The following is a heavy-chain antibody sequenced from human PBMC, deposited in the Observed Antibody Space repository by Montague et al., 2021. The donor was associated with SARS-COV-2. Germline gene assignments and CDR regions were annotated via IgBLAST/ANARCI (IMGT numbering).Heavy chain of an antibody. Sequence: SETLSLTCSVSGDSISRSHYFWARNRQPQGLELEWDGSHNFTGKYYYHPTLKSRVTISIDTSKNHFSLRLSSVTAADSAVFYCARWGLNNAFDIWGLGTMVTVSS. CDR1: GDSISRSHYF. V-gene: IGHV4-39*02. CDR3: ARWGLNNAFDI. J-gene: IGHJ3*02. D-gene: IGHD1/OR15-1a*01. CDR2: HNFTGKY.